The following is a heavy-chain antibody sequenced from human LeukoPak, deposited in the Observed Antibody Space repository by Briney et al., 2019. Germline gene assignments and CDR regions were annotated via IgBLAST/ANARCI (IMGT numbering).Heavy chain of an antibody. J-gene: IGHJ4*01. Sequence: SETLSLTCTDSGGSIYNSSYYWGWIRQPPEKGLEWSGSMLYSGITYYNPSLRSRVTISVDTSKNKLSLKLSSVTATDTAVYYCPRVPYESSADYWGHGTLVTASS. D-gene: IGHD3-22*01. V-gene: IGHV4-39*01. CDR2: MLYSGIT. CDR3: PRVPYESSADY. CDR1: GGSIYNSSYY.